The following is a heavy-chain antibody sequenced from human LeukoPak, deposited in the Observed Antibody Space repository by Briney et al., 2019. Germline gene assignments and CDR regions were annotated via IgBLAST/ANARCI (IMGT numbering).Heavy chain of an antibody. CDR1: GFTFSNYA. CDR3: AILGYSSSVFDC. V-gene: IGHV3-30-3*01. CDR2: ISKDGTNK. J-gene: IGHJ4*02. D-gene: IGHD6-13*01. Sequence: GGSLRLSCAASGFTFSNYAIHWIRQAPGKGLEWAALISKDGTNKYYPDSVKGRFTISRDNSKNTLYLQMNSLRAEDTAVYYCAILGYSSSVFDCWGQGTLVTVSS.